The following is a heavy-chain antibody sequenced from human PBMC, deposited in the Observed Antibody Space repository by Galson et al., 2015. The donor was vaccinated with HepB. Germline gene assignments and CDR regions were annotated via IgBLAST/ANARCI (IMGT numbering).Heavy chain of an antibody. J-gene: IGHJ4*02. CDR3: ARITYYYDSSGYYFDYFDY. V-gene: IGHV1-18*01. D-gene: IGHD3-22*01. Sequence: SVKVSCKASGYTFTSYGISWVRQAPGQGLEWMGWISAYNGNTNYAQKLQGRVTMTTDTSTSTAYMELRSLRSDDTAVYYCARITYYYDSSGYYFDYFDYWGQGTLVTVSS. CDR1: GYTFTSYG. CDR2: ISAYNGNT.